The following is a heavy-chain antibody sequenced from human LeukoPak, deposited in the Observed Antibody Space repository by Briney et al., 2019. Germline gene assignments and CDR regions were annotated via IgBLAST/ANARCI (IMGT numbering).Heavy chain of an antibody. CDR1: GGSFSGYY. D-gene: IGHD1-26*01. CDR2: ISGSGDKT. V-gene: IGHV3-23*01. CDR3: AKAGSIRFDY. J-gene: IGHJ4*02. Sequence: PLGTLSLTCAVYGGSFSGYYWSWVRQAPGKGLEWVSGISGSGDKTYYADSVKGRFTISRDNSKNTLYLQMNSLRAEDTAVYYCAKAGSIRFDYWGQGTLVTVSS.